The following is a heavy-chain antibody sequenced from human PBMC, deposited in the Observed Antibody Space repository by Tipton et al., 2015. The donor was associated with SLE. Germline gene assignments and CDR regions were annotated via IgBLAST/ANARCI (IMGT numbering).Heavy chain of an antibody. J-gene: IGHJ5*02. V-gene: IGHV4-39*07. CDR3: ARGGRQLVPFSWFDP. D-gene: IGHD6-13*01. CDR2: INHSGST. CDR1: GGSVSSGSYY. Sequence: LRLSCTVSGGSVSSGSYYWSWIRQPPGKGLEWIGEINHSGSTNYNPSLKSRVTISVDTSKNQFSLKLSSVTAADTAVYYCARGGRQLVPFSWFDPWGQGTLVTVSS.